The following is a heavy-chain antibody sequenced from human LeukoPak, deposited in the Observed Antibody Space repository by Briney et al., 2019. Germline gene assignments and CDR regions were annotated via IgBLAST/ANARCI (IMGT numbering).Heavy chain of an antibody. CDR1: GFTFSGAA. CDR2: IRSKASSYAT. Sequence: GGSLRLSCAASGFTFSGAAMHWVRQASGKGLEWVGRIRSKASSYATAYAASVKGRFTISRDDSKNTAYLQMNSLKTEDTAVYYCTRLDGDYVGYYYYYGMDVWGQGTTVTVSS. V-gene: IGHV3-73*01. D-gene: IGHD4-17*01. J-gene: IGHJ6*02. CDR3: TRLDGDYVGYYYYYGMDV.